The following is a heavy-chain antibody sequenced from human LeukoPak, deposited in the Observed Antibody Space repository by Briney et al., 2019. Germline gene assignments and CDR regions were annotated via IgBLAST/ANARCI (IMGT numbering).Heavy chain of an antibody. CDR2: IHHTGET. D-gene: IGHD6-25*01. CDR1: GGSLSSYF. V-gene: IGHV4-59*01. J-gene: IGHJ4*02. Sequence: SETLSLTCSVSGGSLSSYFWSWIRQPPGKGLEWIGYIHHTGETNYNPSLRGRVTTSQDTSKNQFSLILKSVATADTAVYHCSSGSGFRIENWGQGTLVTVSS. CDR3: SSGSGFRIEN.